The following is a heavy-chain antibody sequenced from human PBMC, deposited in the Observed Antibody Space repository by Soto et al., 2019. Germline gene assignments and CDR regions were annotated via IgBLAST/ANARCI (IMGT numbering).Heavy chain of an antibody. D-gene: IGHD3-3*01. J-gene: IGHJ4*02. CDR3: AREGVAPRNSRFDY. CDR1: GGSISSGDYY. Sequence: SETLSLTCTVSGGSISSGDYYWSWIRQPPGKGLEWIGYIYYSGSTYYNPSLKSRVTISVDTSKNQFSLKLSSVTAADTAVYYCAREGVAPRNSRFDYWGQGTLVTVSS. V-gene: IGHV4-30-4*01. CDR2: IYYSGST.